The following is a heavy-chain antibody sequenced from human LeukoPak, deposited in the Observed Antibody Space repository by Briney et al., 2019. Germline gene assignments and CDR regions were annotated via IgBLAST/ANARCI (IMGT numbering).Heavy chain of an antibody. CDR3: ARSSYCSGGSCYYYGMDV. Sequence: ASVKVSCKASGYTFTSYGISWVRQAPGQGLEWMGWISAYNGNTNYALKLQGRVTMTTDTSTSTAYMELRSLRSDDTAVYYCARSSYCSGGSCYYYGMDVWGQGTTVTVSS. CDR1: GYTFTSYG. D-gene: IGHD2-15*01. J-gene: IGHJ6*02. V-gene: IGHV1-18*01. CDR2: ISAYNGNT.